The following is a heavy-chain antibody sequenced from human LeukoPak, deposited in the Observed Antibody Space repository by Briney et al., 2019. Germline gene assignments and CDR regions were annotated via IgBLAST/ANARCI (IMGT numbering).Heavy chain of an antibody. Sequence: PSETLSLTCTVSGGSISSSSYYWSWIRQPPGKGLEWIGSIYYSGSTYYNPSLKSRVTISVDTSKNQFSLKLSSVTAADTAVYYCARCSPDAFDIWGQGTMVTVSS. CDR2: IYYSGST. D-gene: IGHD3-10*02. V-gene: IGHV4-39*07. CDR1: GGSISSSSYY. J-gene: IGHJ3*02. CDR3: ARCSPDAFDI.